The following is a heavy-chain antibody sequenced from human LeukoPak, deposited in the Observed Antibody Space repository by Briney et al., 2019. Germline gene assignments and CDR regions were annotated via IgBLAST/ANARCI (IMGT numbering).Heavy chain of an antibody. D-gene: IGHD6-6*01. CDR3: AVTIAAPTLYFDY. CDR2: ISRTGTT. V-gene: IGHV4-39*01. CDR1: GASITIPGYY. J-gene: IGHJ4*02. Sequence: PSETLSLTCAVSGASITIPGYYWGWIRLPPGKGLEWIGTISRTGTTYYNPSLQSRVSISVDKSRNQFSLKLSSVTAADTAVYYCAVTIAAPTLYFDYWGQGTLVTVSS.